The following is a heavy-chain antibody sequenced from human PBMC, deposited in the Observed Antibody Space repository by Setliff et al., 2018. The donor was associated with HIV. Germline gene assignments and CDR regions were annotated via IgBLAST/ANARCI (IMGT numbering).Heavy chain of an antibody. CDR3: AREVVGATERYYFDY. CDR2: MSGSTGDT. V-gene: IGHV3-23*01. Sequence: PGGSLRLSCAASGFTFNSYAMSWVRQAPGKGLEWVAIMSGSTGDTYYADSVKGRSTISRDNAKNSLYLQMNSLRAEDTAVYYCAREVVGATERYYFDYWGQGTLVTVSS. CDR1: GFTFNSYA. D-gene: IGHD1-26*01. J-gene: IGHJ4*02.